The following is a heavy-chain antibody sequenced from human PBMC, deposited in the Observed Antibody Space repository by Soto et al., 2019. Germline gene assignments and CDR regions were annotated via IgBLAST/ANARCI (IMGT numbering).Heavy chain of an antibody. CDR2: ISAYNGNT. CDR3: ARDKQRPSGYFFHFDY. CDR1: GYTLTSYG. D-gene: IGHD3-3*01. V-gene: IGHV1-18*01. Sequence: QGQMEQSGGEVKKPGASVKVSCKTSGYTLTSYGISWVRQAPGQGLEWMGWISAYNGNTIYAQKFQDRVTMTTDTSTTTAYMELRSLRSDDTAVYYCARDKQRPSGYFFHFDYWGQGTLVTVSS. J-gene: IGHJ4*02.